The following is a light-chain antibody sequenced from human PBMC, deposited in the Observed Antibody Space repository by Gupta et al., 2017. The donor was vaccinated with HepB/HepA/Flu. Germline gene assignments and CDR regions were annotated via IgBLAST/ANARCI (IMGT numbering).Light chain of an antibody. J-gene: IGKJ1*01. CDR2: AAS. Sequence: TQSPSYLCESVGDRVTITCRASQSISSYLDWYQQKPGKAPKLLIYAASSLQSGVPSRFSGSGSGTDFTLTISSLQPEDFATYYCQQGYSTPPSFGQGTKLEIK. V-gene: IGKV1-39*01. CDR3: QQGYSTPPS. CDR1: QSISSY.